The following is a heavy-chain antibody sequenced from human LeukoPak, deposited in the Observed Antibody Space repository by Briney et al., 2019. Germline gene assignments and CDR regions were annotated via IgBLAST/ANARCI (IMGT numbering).Heavy chain of an antibody. Sequence: GGSLRLSCAASGFTFSSYGMSWVRQAPGKGLEWVSAISGSGGSTYYADSVKGRFTSSRDNSKNTLYLQMNSLRAEDTAVYYCAKGPSSGWADPMGYWGQGTLVTVSS. CDR1: GFTFSSYG. CDR2: ISGSGGST. CDR3: AKGPSSGWADPMGY. D-gene: IGHD6-19*01. V-gene: IGHV3-23*01. J-gene: IGHJ4*02.